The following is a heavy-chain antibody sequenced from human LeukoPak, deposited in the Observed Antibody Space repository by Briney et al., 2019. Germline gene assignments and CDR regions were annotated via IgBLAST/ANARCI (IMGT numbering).Heavy chain of an antibody. D-gene: IGHD3-22*01. CDR3: ARDGGFTYYDSSGFNY. CDR1: GGSISSYY. V-gene: IGHV4-59*01. J-gene: IGHJ4*02. CDR2: IYYSGST. Sequence: SETLSLTCTVSGGSISSYYWSWIRQPPGKGLEWIGYIYYSGSTNYNPSLKSRVTISVDTSKNQFSLKLSSVTAADTAVYYCARDGGFTYYDSSGFNYWGQGTLVTVSS.